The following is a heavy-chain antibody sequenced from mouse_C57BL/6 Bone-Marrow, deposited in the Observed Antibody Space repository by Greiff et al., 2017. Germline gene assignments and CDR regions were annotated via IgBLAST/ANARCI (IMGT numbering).Heavy chain of an antibody. CDR3: TGGNYVRFAY. CDR1: GFTFSDAW. Sequence: EVKLQESGGGLVQPGGSMKLSCVVSGFTFSDAWMDWVRQSPEKGLEWVAEIRNKANNHATYYAESVKGRFTISRDDSKSRVYLQMNSLRAEDTGIYYCTGGNYVRFAYWGQGTLVTVSA. CDR2: IRNKANNHAT. V-gene: IGHV6-6*01. J-gene: IGHJ3*01. D-gene: IGHD2-1*01.